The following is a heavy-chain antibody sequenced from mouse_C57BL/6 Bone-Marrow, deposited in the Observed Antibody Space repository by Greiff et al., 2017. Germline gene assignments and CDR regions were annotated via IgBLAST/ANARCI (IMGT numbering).Heavy chain of an antibody. J-gene: IGHJ2*01. CDR3: ASPHYYGSRFDY. CDR2: IYPRSGNT. D-gene: IGHD1-1*01. CDR1: GYTFTSYG. V-gene: IGHV1-81*01. Sequence: VKLQQSGAELARPGASVKLSCKASGYTFTSYGISWVKQRTGQGLEWIGEIYPRSGNTYYNEKFKGKATLTADKSSSTAYMELRSLTSEDSAVYFCASPHYYGSRFDYWGQGTTLTVSS.